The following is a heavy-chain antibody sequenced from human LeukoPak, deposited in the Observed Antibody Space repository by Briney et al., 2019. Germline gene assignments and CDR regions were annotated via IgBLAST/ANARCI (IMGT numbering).Heavy chain of an antibody. CDR1: GGSISSYY. CDR3: ARGRYSAGDNWFDP. CDR2: SSYSGST. V-gene: IGHV4-59*01. D-gene: IGHD3-9*01. J-gene: IGHJ5*02. Sequence: SETLSLTCTVSGGSISSYYWSWIRQPPGKGLECIGSSSYSGSTYYNPSLKSRVTMLIDTSKNQFSLKLSSVTAADTAVYYCARGRYSAGDNWFDPWGQGTLVTVSS.